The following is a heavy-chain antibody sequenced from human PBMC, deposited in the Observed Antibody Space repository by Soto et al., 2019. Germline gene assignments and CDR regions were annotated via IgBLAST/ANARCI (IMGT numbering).Heavy chain of an antibody. J-gene: IGHJ4*02. CDR3: ARGDDYSLDY. D-gene: IGHD4-17*01. CDR1: GGSFSGYY. V-gene: IGHV4-34*01. Sequence: PSETLSLTCAVYGGSFSGYYLSWIRQPPGKGLEWIGEINHSGSTNYNPSLKSRVTISVDTSKNQFPLKLSPVTAADTAVYYCARGDDYSLDYWGQGTLVTVSS. CDR2: INHSGST.